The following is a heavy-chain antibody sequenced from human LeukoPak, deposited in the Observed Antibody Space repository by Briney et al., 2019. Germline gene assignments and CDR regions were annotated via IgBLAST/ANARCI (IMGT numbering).Heavy chain of an antibody. V-gene: IGHV5-51*01. CDR1: GYSFTSYW. J-gene: IGHJ4*02. CDR2: IYPGDSDT. D-gene: IGHD2-15*01. CDR3: ARPLLGYCSGGSCYVP. Sequence: GESLKISCKGSGYSFTSYWIGWVRQMPGKGLERMGIIYPGDSDTRYSPSFQGQVTISADKSISTAYLQWSSLKASDTAMYYCARPLLGYCSGGSCYVPWGQGTLVTVSS.